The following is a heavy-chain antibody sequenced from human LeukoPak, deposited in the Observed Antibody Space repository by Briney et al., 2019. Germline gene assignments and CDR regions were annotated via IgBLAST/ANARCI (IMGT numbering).Heavy chain of an antibody. D-gene: IGHD4-23*01. Sequence: SQTLSLTCTVSGGSISSGGYYWSWIRQPPGKGLEWIGYIYHSGSTYYNPSLKSRVTISVDRSKNQFSLKLSSVTAADTAVYYCARVPELSGNLDYWGQGTLVTVSS. CDR2: IYHSGST. J-gene: IGHJ4*02. CDR3: ARVPELSGNLDY. V-gene: IGHV4-30-2*01. CDR1: GGSISSGGYY.